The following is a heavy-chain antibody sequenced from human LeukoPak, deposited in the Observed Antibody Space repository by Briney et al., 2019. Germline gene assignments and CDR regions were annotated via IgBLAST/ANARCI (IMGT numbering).Heavy chain of an antibody. D-gene: IGHD2-15*01. J-gene: IGHJ6*02. Sequence: GGSLRLSRAASAFTFSNYAMHWVRQAPGKGLEWVAVISYDGSDKNYADSVKGRFTISRDNSENTLYLQMNSLRAEDTAVYYCARDLVECGGGSCPTQGAYGMDVWGQGTTVTISS. V-gene: IGHV3-30-3*01. CDR3: ARDLVECGGGSCPTQGAYGMDV. CDR2: ISYDGSDK. CDR1: AFTFSNYA.